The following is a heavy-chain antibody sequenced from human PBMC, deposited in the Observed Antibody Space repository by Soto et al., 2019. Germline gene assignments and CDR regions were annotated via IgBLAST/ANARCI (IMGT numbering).Heavy chain of an antibody. CDR3: AKDLSSRSSGWSHFDY. CDR1: GYTLTELS. D-gene: IGHD6-19*01. V-gene: IGHV1-24*01. CDR2: FDPEDGET. J-gene: IGHJ4*02. Sequence: ASVKVSCKVSGYTLTELSMHWVRQAPGKGLEWMGGFDPEDGETIYAQKFQGRVTMTEDTSTDTAYMELSSLRSEDTAVYYCAKDLSSRSSGWSHFDYWGQGTLVTVSS.